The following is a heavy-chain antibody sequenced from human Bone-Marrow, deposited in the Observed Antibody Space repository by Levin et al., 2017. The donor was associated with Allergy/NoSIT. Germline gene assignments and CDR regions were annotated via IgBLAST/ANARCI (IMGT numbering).Heavy chain of an antibody. D-gene: IGHD6-19*01. Sequence: GESLKISCKGSGYSFTSYWIGWVRQMPGKGLEWMGIIYPGDSDTRYSPSFQGQVTISADKSISTAYLQWSSLKASDTAMYYCARPIPNGPKYSSGWYFSTGTTVYFDYWGQGTLVTVSS. J-gene: IGHJ4*02. V-gene: IGHV5-51*01. CDR1: GYSFTSYW. CDR3: ARPIPNGPKYSSGWYFSTGTTVYFDY. CDR2: IYPGDSDT.